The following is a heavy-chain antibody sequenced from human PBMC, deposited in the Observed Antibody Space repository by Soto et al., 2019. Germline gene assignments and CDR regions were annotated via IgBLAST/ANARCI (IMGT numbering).Heavy chain of an antibody. CDR1: GASISSYY. J-gene: IGHJ6*02. CDR2: IYYSGST. D-gene: IGHD2-2*01. Sequence: PSETLSLTCTVSGASISSYYWSWIRQPPGKGLEWIGYIYYSGSTNYNPSLKSRVTISVDTSKNQFSLKLSSVTAADTAVYYCARHVPYCSDTSHCAYGMDVWGQGTTVTVS. V-gene: IGHV4-59*08. CDR3: ARHVPYCSDTSHCAYGMDV.